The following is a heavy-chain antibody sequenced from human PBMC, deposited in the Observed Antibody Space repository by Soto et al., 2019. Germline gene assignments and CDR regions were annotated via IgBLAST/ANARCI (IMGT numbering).Heavy chain of an antibody. D-gene: IGHD1-26*01. CDR1: SGSIDTSDW. CDR3: ARDTMTPSGQWYFDL. CDR2: ISHSGDT. J-gene: IGHJ2*01. Sequence: QAQLQESGPGLVKPSETLSLTCAVFSGSIDTSDWWNWVRQSPGRGLEWIGEISHSGDTRYNPSLTSRDAISVDKSNNQFSLKVKSVTAADTAVYYCARDTMTPSGQWYFDLWGRGTLVTVSS. V-gene: IGHV4-4*02.